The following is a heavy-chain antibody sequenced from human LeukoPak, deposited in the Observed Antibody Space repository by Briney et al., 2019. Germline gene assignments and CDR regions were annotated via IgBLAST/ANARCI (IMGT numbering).Heavy chain of an antibody. J-gene: IGHJ4*02. V-gene: IGHV4-59*12. D-gene: IGHD2-2*01. Sequence: SETLSLTCTVSGGSISSYYWSWIRQPPGKGLEWVGYFYSGGRTNSNPSLKSRVTMSVDTSKNQFSLKLSSVTAADTAVYYCARAFGGYCSSTSCYGPQYYFDYWGQGTLVTVSS. CDR3: ARAFGGYCSSTSCYGPQYYFDY. CDR2: FYSGGRT. CDR1: GGSISSYY.